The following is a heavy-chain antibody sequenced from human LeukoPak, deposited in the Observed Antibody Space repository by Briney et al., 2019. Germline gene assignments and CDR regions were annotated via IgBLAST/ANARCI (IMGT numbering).Heavy chain of an antibody. D-gene: IGHD6-25*01. J-gene: IGHJ4*02. CDR2: IFYSGIT. CDR1: GASISSHY. Sequence: PSETLSLTCSVSGASISSHYWSWIRQPPGKGLEWIGYIFYSGITTYNPSLKSRVTISLDSPKNQFFLRLTSVTAADTAMYYCARAETLAAIYFDFWGQGSLVTVSS. V-gene: IGHV4-59*11. CDR3: ARAETLAAIYFDF.